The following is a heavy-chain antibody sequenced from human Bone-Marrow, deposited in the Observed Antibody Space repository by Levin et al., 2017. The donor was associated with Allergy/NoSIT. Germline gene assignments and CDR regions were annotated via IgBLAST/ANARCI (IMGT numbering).Heavy chain of an antibody. CDR2: IFPIIGMT. V-gene: IGHV1-69*02. D-gene: IGHD3-10*01. CDR3: AVGVRGIGEILQYYGMDV. Sequence: SVKVSCKASGGPFSSYSITWVRQAPGQGLEWMGRIFPIIGMTTYAQNFQGRVTFTADISSSTGYMELSSLTSADTAVYYCAVGVRGIGEILQYYGMDVWGHGTTVTVSS. J-gene: IGHJ6*02. CDR1: GGPFSSYS.